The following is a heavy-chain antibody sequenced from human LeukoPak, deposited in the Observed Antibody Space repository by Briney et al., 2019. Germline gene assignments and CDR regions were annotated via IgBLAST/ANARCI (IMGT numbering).Heavy chain of an antibody. CDR2: IYSGGST. D-gene: IGHD6-13*01. V-gene: IGHV3-66*01. J-gene: IGHJ4*02. Sequence: GGSLRLSCAASGFTISSNYMSWVRQAPGKGLEWVSVIYSGGSTYYADSVKGRFTISRDNSKNTLYLQMNSLRAEDTAVYYCARELYSSSWFNFDYWGQGTLVTVSS. CDR1: GFTISSNY. CDR3: ARELYSSSWFNFDY.